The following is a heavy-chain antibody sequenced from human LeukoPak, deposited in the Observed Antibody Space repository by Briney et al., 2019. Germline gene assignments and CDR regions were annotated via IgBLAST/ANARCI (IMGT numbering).Heavy chain of an antibody. V-gene: IGHV1-18*01. J-gene: IGHJ5*02. CDR1: GYTFTSYG. CDR2: ISAYNGNT. CDR3: ARVELRYLDWLFPNWFDP. D-gene: IGHD3-9*01. Sequence: GASVKVSCKASGYTFTSYGISWVRQAPGQGLEWMGWISAYNGNTNYAQKLQGRVTMTTDTSTSTAYMELRSLRSDDTAVYYCARVELRYLDWLFPNWFDPWGQGTLVTVSS.